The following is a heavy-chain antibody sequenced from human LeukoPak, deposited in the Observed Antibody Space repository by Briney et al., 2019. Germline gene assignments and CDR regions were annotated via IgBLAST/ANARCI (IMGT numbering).Heavy chain of an antibody. D-gene: IGHD1-26*01. J-gene: IGHJ5*02. CDR2: TSSSSSYT. Sequence: GGSLRLSCAASGFTFSDYYMSWIRQAPGKGLEWVSYTSSSSSYTNYADSVKGRFTISRDNAKNSLYLQMNSLRAEDTAVYYCASVVGATGDWFDPWGQGTLVTVSS. V-gene: IGHV3-11*03. CDR1: GFTFSDYY. CDR3: ASVVGATGDWFDP.